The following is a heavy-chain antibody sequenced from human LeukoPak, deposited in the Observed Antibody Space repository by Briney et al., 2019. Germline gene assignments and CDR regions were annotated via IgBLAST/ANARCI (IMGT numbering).Heavy chain of an antibody. CDR1: GFTVRSNY. Sequence: PGGSLRLSCAASGFTVRSNYMSWVRQAPGKGLEWVSVIYSGGSTYYADSVKGRFTISRDNSKNTLYLQMSSLRAEDTAVYYCARDRIVPLYGMDVWGQGTTVTVSS. D-gene: IGHD2-15*01. J-gene: IGHJ6*02. CDR3: ARDRIVPLYGMDV. V-gene: IGHV3-53*01. CDR2: IYSGGST.